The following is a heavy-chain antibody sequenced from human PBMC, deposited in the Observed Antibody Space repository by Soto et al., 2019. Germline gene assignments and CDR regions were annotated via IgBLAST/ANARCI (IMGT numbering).Heavy chain of an antibody. D-gene: IGHD6-19*01. V-gene: IGHV4-30-4*01. Sequence: PSETLSLTCTVSGGSISSGDYHWSWIRQPPGKGLEWIGYIYYSGSTYYNPSLKGRVTISVDTSKNQFSLKLSSVTAADTAVYYCARTGYSSGWYPEAYNWFDPWGQGTLVTVSS. CDR3: ARTGYSSGWYPEAYNWFDP. CDR2: IYYSGST. CDR1: GGSISSGDYH. J-gene: IGHJ5*02.